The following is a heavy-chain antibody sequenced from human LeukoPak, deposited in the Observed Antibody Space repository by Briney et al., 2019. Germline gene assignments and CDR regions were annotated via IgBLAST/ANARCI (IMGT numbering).Heavy chain of an antibody. CDR2: ISSSSSTI. J-gene: IGHJ3*02. V-gene: IGHV3-48*01. D-gene: IGHD6-13*01. CDR1: GFTFSSYS. CDR3: ARTRSSRWYPLDAFDI. Sequence: PGGSLRLSCAASGFTFSSYSMNWVRQAPGKGLEWVSYISSSSSTIYYADSVKGRFTISRDNAKNSLYLQMNSLRAEDTAVYYSARTRSSRWYPLDAFDIWGQGTMATVSS.